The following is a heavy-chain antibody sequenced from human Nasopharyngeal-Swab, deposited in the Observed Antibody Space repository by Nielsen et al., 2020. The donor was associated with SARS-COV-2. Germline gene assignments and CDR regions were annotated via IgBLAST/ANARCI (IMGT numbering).Heavy chain of an antibody. CDR3: ARLIAVAGRFDY. J-gene: IGHJ4*02. V-gene: IGHV4-59*01. CDR1: GGSISSYY. CDR2: IYYSGST. Sequence: SETLSLTSTVSGGSISSYYWSWIRQPPGKGLEWIGYIYYSGSTNYNPSLKSRVTISVDTSKNQFSLKLSSVTAADTAVYYCARLIAVAGRFDYWGQGTLVTVSS. D-gene: IGHD6-19*01.